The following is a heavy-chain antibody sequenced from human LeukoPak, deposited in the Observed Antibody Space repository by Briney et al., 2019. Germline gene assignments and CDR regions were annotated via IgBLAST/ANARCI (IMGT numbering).Heavy chain of an antibody. CDR1: GFTFSDYY. J-gene: IGHJ6*02. D-gene: IGHD3-3*01. V-gene: IGHV3-11*01. CDR3: ARGNAGDFWSGYVYYGMDV. Sequence: GGSLRLSCAASGFTFSDYYMNWTRQAPGKGLEWVSYISSSGSTIYYADSVKGRFTISRDNAKNSLYLQMNSLRAEDTAVYYCARGNAGDFWSGYVYYGMDVWGQGTTVTVSS. CDR2: ISSSGSTI.